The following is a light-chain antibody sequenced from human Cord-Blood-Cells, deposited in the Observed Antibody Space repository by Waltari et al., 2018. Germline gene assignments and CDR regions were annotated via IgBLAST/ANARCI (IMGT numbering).Light chain of an antibody. CDR2: EGS. V-gene: IGLV2-23*01. CDR1: SSDVGSYNL. Sequence: QSALTQPASVSGSPGQSITISCTGTSSDVGSYNLVSWYQQHPGKAPKLMIYEGSKRRSGVSNRFSGSKSGNTASLTISGLQAEDEADYYCCSYAGSSSNWVFGGVTKLTVL. J-gene: IGLJ3*02. CDR3: CSYAGSSSNWV.